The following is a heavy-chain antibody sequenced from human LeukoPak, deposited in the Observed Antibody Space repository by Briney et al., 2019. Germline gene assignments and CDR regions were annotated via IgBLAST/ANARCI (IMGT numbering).Heavy chain of an antibody. CDR2: INPNSGGT. J-gene: IGHJ4*02. D-gene: IGHD6-19*01. CDR1: GYTFTGYY. V-gene: IGHV1-2*02. Sequence: ASVRVSCKASGYTFTGYYTHWVRQAPGQGLEWMGWINPNSGGTNYAQKFQGRVTMTRDTSISTAYMELSRLRSDDTAVYYCARVARKYSSGWYVYFDYWGQGTLVTVSS. CDR3: ARVARKYSSGWYVYFDY.